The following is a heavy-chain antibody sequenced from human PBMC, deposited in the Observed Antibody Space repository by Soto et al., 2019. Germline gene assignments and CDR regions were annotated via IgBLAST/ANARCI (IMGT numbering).Heavy chain of an antibody. CDR3: ARRIAAAGYNWFDT. D-gene: IGHD6-13*01. Sequence: SGPTLVNPTQTLTLTCTFSGFSLSTSGMCVSWIRQPPGKALEWLALIDWDDDKYYSTSLKTRLTISKDTSKNQVVLTMTNMDPVDTATYYCARRIAAAGYNWFDTWGQGTLVTAPQ. CDR2: IDWDDDK. CDR1: GFSLSTSGMC. V-gene: IGHV2-70*01. J-gene: IGHJ5*02.